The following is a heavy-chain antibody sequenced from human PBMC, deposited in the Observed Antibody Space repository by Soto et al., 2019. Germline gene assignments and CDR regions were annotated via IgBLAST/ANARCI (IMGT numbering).Heavy chain of an antibody. CDR3: ARVTYYYGSGSYHWFDP. J-gene: IGHJ5*02. Sequence: SETHPLSYTVSGGYISSYYWSWIRQPPGKGLEWIGYIYYGGSTNYNPSLKSRVTISVDTSKNQFSLKLSSVTAADTAVYYCARVTYYYGSGSYHWFDPWGQGTLVTVSS. CDR1: GGYISSYY. V-gene: IGHV4-59*01. D-gene: IGHD3-10*01. CDR2: IYYGGST.